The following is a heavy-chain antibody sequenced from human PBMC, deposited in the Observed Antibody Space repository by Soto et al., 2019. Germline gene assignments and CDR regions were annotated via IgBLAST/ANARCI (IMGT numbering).Heavy chain of an antibody. CDR2: IYYSGNT. D-gene: IGHD1-26*01. CDR3: ARDPSRTELLQDYYGIDV. Sequence: SETLSLTCTVSGGSISSYYWSWIRQPPGKGLEWIGYIYYSGNTNYNPSLKSRVTISVDTSKNQFSLKLSSVTAADTAVYYCARDPSRTELLQDYYGIDVWGQGTTVTVSS. CDR1: GGSISSYY. V-gene: IGHV4-59*01. J-gene: IGHJ6*02.